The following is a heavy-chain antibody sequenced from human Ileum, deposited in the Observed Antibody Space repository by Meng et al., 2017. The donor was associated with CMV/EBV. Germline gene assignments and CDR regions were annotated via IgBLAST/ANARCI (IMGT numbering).Heavy chain of an antibody. D-gene: IGHD3-16*01. J-gene: IGHJ5*02. CDR1: GFNVSGNS. CDR3: AGDGGFSDP. CDR2: MYSSGST. V-gene: IGHV3-66*01. Sequence: GVVKVADSLWFPCAAFGFNVSGNSMNWVRQAPGKGLEWVSLMYSSGSTKYADSVKGRFTISRDNSKNTLYLQMNSLRVEDTVVYYCAGDGGFSDPWGQGTLVTVSS.